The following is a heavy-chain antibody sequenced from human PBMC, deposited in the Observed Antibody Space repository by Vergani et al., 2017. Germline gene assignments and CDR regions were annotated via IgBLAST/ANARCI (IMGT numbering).Heavy chain of an antibody. D-gene: IGHD6-6*01. V-gene: IGHV1-8*02. Sequence: QVQLVQSGAEVKKPGASVKVSCKASGYTFTSYGISWVRQAPGQGLEWMGWMNPNSGNTGYAQKFQGRVTMTRNTSISTAYMELSSLRSEDTAVYYCARVRARSAARRVYYGMDVWGQGTTVTVSS. CDR1: GYTFTSYG. CDR3: ARVRARSAARRVYYGMDV. CDR2: MNPNSGNT. J-gene: IGHJ6*02.